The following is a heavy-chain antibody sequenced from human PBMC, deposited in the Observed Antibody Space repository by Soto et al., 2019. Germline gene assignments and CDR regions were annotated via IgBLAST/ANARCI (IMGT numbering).Heavy chain of an antibody. J-gene: IGHJ6*02. CDR2: MNPNSGNT. Sequence: QVQLVQSGAEVKKPGASVKVSCKASGYTFTSYDINWVRQATGQGLEWMGWMNPNSGNTGYAQKFEGRVTMTRNTYISTAYIELSSLRSADTAVYYCAREVPGSGDFYYYYGMDGWGQGTTVAVSS. CDR3: AREVPGSGDFYYYYGMDG. CDR1: GYTFTSYD. D-gene: IGHD6-19*01. V-gene: IGHV1-8*01.